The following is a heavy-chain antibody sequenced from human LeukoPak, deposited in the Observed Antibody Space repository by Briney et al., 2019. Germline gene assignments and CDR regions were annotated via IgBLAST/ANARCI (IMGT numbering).Heavy chain of an antibody. CDR3: ARTASRGPQSAESFHH. J-gene: IGHJ1*01. CDR1: GFSFSSYN. V-gene: IGHV3-48*02. CDR2: ISSTTSTI. Sequence: GGSLRLSCAASGFSFSSYNMNWVRQAPGKGLEWVSYISSTTSTIYYANSVKGRFTISRDNAKNSLYLQMNSLRDEDTAVYYCARTASRGPQSAESFHHWGQGTLVTVSS.